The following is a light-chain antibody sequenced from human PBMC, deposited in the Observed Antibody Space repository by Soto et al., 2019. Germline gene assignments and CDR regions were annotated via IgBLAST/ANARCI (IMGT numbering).Light chain of an antibody. J-gene: IGKJ5*01. Sequence: EIVLTQSPGTLSLSPGERATLSCGASQSVSNNYLAWYQQKPGQAPRLLIYGASNRATGIPARFSGSGSGTEFTLTISSLQSEDFAVYYCQQYNEWPITFGQGTRLEIK. CDR3: QQYNEWPIT. CDR1: QSVSNN. CDR2: GAS. V-gene: IGKV3D-15*01.